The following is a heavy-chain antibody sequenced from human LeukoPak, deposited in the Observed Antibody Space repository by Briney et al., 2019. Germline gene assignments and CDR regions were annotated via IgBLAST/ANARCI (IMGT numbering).Heavy chain of an antibody. V-gene: IGHV1-46*01. D-gene: IGHD4-17*01. CDR3: AREDADYTFSFDF. J-gene: IGHJ4*02. CDR2: INPRGGST. Sequence: ASVKVSCKASGYTFTRNYMHWVRQAPGQGLEWMGIINPRGGSTTYAQKFQGRLTMTRDTSTSTVYMELSSLRSEDTAVYYCAREDADYTFSFDFWGQGTLVTV. CDR1: GYTFTRNY.